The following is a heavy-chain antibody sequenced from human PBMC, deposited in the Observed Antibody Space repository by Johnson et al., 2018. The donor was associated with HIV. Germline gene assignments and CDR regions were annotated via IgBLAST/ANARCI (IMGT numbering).Heavy chain of an antibody. J-gene: IGHJ3*02. Sequence: QEKLVESGGGVVQPGTSLRLSCAASGFTFKIYAMHWVRQAPGKGLEWVAVVSYDGPDKYYADSVKGRFTISRDNSKNALYLKMNSLRSEDTAVYYCAKPPSMGADAFDIWGQGTMVTVSS. CDR3: AKPPSMGADAFDI. V-gene: IGHV3-30*04. CDR2: VSYDGPDK. CDR1: GFTFKIYA. D-gene: IGHD3-16*01.